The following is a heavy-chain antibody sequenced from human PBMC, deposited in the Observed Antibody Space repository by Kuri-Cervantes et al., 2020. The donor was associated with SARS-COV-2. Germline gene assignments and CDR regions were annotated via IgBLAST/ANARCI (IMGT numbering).Heavy chain of an antibody. V-gene: IGHV4-59*01. Sequence: SETLSLTCTVSGGSISSYYWSWIRQPPGKGLEWIGYIYYSGSTNYNPSLKSRVTISVDTSKNQFSLKLSSVTAADTAVCYCARGASSSWFIYYYYYGMDVWGQGTTVTVSS. CDR1: GGSISSYY. D-gene: IGHD6-13*01. CDR3: ARGASSSWFIYYYYYGMDV. CDR2: IYYSGST. J-gene: IGHJ6*02.